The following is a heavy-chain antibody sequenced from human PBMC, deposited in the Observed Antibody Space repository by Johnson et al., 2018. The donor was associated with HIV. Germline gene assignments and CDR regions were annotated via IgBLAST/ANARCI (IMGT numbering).Heavy chain of an antibody. CDR3: AKDARRFREEGVMVAFDI. J-gene: IGHJ3*02. V-gene: IGHV3-7*03. D-gene: IGHD3-10*01. CDR2: INQDGSEK. CDR1: GFTFRNYW. Sequence: EVQLVESGGRLVQPGGSLGLSCVGFGFTFRNYWMTWVRQAPGKGLEWVANINQDGSEKYYVDSVRGRFTVFRDNAKNSLLLQMNSLRAEDTALYYCAKDARRFREEGVMVAFDIWGQGTMVTVSS.